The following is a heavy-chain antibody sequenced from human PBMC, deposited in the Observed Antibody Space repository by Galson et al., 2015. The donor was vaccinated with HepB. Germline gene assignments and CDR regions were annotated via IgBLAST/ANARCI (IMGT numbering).Heavy chain of an antibody. V-gene: IGHV1-69*13. CDR2: IIPIFGTA. D-gene: IGHD6-6*01. CDR1: GGTFSSYA. CDR3: ASLTSSSQHYYYYYMDV. J-gene: IGHJ6*03. Sequence: SVKVSCKASGGTFSSYAISWVRQAPGQGLERMGGIIPIFGTANYAQKFQGRVTITADESTSTAYMELSSLRSEDTAVYYCASLTSSSQHYYYYYMDVWGKGTTVAVSS.